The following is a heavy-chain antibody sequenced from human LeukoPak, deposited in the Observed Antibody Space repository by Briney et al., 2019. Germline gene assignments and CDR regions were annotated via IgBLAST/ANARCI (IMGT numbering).Heavy chain of an antibody. V-gene: IGHV3-20*04. CDR1: GFTFDDYG. Sequence: GGSLRLPCAASGFTFDDYGMSWVGQAPGKGLEWVSGINWNGGSTGYADSVKGRFTISRDNAKNSLYLQMNSLRAEDTALYYCARDSSGFYYYYYMDVWGKGTTVTVSS. D-gene: IGHD3-22*01. J-gene: IGHJ6*03. CDR3: ARDSSGFYYYYYMDV. CDR2: INWNGGST.